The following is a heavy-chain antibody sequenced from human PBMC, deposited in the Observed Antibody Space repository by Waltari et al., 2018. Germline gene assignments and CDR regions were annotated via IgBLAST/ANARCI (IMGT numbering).Heavy chain of an antibody. CDR1: GGSISSGSYY. CDR2: LYTSGST. J-gene: IGHJ4*02. V-gene: IGHV4-61*09. D-gene: IGHD3-10*01. CDR3: ASTMVQGVMYYYFDY. Sequence: QVQLQESGPGLVKPSQTLSLTCTVSGGSISSGSYYWSWIRQPAGKGLEWIGYLYTSGSTNYNPSLKSRVTISVDTSKNQFSLKLSSVTAADTAVYYCASTMVQGVMYYYFDYWGQGTLVTVSS.